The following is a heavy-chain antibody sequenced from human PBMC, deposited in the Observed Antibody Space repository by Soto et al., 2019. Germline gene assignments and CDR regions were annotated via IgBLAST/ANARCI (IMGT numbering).Heavy chain of an antibody. CDR3: ARGQVLLWFGESKTWFDP. CDR1: GGSISSGDYY. Sequence: QVQLQESGPGLVKPSQTLSLTCTVSGGSISSGDYYWSWIRQPPGKGLEWIGYISYSGSTYYNPSLKRRVTTSVDTSTNQFSLKLSAVTAADTAVYYCARGQVLLWFGESKTWFDPWGQGTLVTVSS. D-gene: IGHD3-10*01. J-gene: IGHJ5*02. V-gene: IGHV4-30-4*01. CDR2: ISYSGST.